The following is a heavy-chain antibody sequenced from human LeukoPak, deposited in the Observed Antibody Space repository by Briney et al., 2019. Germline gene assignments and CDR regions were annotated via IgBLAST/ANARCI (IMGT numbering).Heavy chain of an antibody. CDR2: MNPDSGNT. Sequence: ASVKVSCKASGYTFKNYDINWVRQATGQGLEWMGWMNPDSGNTGFAQKFQDRVSMTRDTSINTAYMELTSLRSGDTAVYYCARATPGGLHGYSFDYWGQGTVVTVYS. D-gene: IGHD5-24*01. CDR1: GYTFKNYD. CDR3: ARATPGGLHGYSFDY. V-gene: IGHV1-8*02. J-gene: IGHJ4*02.